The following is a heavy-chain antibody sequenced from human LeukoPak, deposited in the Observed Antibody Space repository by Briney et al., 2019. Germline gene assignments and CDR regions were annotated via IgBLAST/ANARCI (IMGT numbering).Heavy chain of an antibody. Sequence: GGSLRLSCAASGFTFSSYSMNWVRQAPGKGLEWASSISSSSSYIYYADSVKGRFTISRDNAKNSLYLQMNSLRAEDTAVYYCARDLKSARNYFDYWGQGTLVTVSS. CDR1: GFTFSSYS. V-gene: IGHV3-21*01. CDR2: ISSSSSYI. J-gene: IGHJ4*02. D-gene: IGHD2/OR15-2a*01. CDR3: ARDLKSARNYFDY.